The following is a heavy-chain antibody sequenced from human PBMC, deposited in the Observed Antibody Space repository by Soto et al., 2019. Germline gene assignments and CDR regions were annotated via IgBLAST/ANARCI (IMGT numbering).Heavy chain of an antibody. J-gene: IGHJ4*02. Sequence: QVQLVESGGGVVQPGRSLRLSCAASGFTFSSYGMHWVRPAPGKGLEWVAGIWYDGSNKYYADSVKGRFTISRDNSKNTLYLQMNSLRAEDTAVYYCARPYSSSWDSFDYWCQGTLVTVSS. CDR1: GFTFSSYG. D-gene: IGHD6-13*01. CDR3: ARPYSSSWDSFDY. CDR2: IWYDGSNK. V-gene: IGHV3-33*01.